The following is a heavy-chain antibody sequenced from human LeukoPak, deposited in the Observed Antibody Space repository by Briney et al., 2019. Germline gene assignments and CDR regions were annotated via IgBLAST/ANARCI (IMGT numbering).Heavy chain of an antibody. D-gene: IGHD1-26*01. V-gene: IGHV1-3*01. CDR1: GYSFTSHA. CDR2: ITVGDGNT. Sequence: GASVKVSCKASGYSFTSHAIHWARQAPGQGLEWMGWITVGDGNTKYSEKFQGRVTITRDTSASTVYMELSSLRSEDTAVYYCARSQNGGYNYWGQGTLVTVSS. J-gene: IGHJ4*02. CDR3: ARSQNGGYNY.